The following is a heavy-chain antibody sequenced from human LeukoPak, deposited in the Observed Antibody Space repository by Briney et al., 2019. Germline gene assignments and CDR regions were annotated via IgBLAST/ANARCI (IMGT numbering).Heavy chain of an antibody. D-gene: IGHD3-10*01. J-gene: IGHJ6*03. CDR1: GFTFGDYA. V-gene: IGHV3-49*04. CDR2: IRSKAYGGTT. Sequence: TGRSLRLSCTASGFTFGDYAMSRVRQAPGKGLEWVGFIRSKAYGGTTEYAASVKGRFTISRDDSKSIAYLQMNSPKTEDTAVYYCTSLVGSGSYFRYYYYMDVWGKGTTVTISS. CDR3: TSLVGSGSYFRYYYYMDV.